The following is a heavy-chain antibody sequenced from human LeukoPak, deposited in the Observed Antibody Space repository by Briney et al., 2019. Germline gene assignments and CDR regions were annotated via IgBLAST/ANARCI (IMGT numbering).Heavy chain of an antibody. CDR3: ARDGSDYGDYDY. CDR1: GFTFSSYS. D-gene: IGHD4-17*01. V-gene: IGHV3-21*01. CDR2: ISSSSSYI. J-gene: IGHJ4*02. Sequence: SGGSLRLSCAASGFTFSSYSMNWVRQAPGKGLEWVSSISSSSSYIYYADSVKGRFTISRDNAKNSLYLQMNSLRAEDTAVYYCARDGSDYGDYDYWGQGTLVTVSS.